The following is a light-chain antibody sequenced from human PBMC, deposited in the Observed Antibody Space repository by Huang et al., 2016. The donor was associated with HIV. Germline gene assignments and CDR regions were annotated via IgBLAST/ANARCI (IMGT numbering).Light chain of an antibody. CDR3: LQHNNYPWT. V-gene: IGKV1-17*03. CDR2: AAS. CDR1: QGINNY. J-gene: IGKJ1*01. Sequence: DIQMTQSPSAMSASVGDRVTITCRASQGINNYLIWFQQKPGKVPKRLIYAASTLDSGFPSRFGGSGSGTEFTLTISSLQPDDFGVYYCLQHNNYPWTFGQGTKVDI.